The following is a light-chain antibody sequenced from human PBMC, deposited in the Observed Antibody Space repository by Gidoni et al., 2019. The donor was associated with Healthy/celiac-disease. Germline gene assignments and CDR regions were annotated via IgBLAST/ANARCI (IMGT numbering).Light chain of an antibody. CDR3: QSYDSSLSGWV. CDR2: GNS. Sequence: QSVLTQPPSVSGAPGQRVTISCTGSSSNIGAGYHVHWYQQLPGTAPKLLISGNSNRPSGFPDRFSCSKSGTSASLAITGLQAEDEADYYCQSYDSSLSGWVFGGGTKLTVL. J-gene: IGLJ3*02. V-gene: IGLV1-40*01. CDR1: SSNIGAGYH.